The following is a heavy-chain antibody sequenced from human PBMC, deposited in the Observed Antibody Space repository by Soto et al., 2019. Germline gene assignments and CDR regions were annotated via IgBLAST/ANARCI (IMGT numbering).Heavy chain of an antibody. V-gene: IGHV3-23*01. CDR3: AKDLRGYYYGSGSPPDFDY. Sequence: PGGSLRLSCAASGFTFSGYAMSWVRQAPGKGLEWVSGISGSGGSTYYADSVKGRFAISRDNSQNTLYLQMNSLRAEDTAVYYCAKDLRGYYYGSGSPPDFDYWGQGTLVTVSS. J-gene: IGHJ4*02. D-gene: IGHD3-10*01. CDR2: ISGSGGST. CDR1: GFTFSGYA.